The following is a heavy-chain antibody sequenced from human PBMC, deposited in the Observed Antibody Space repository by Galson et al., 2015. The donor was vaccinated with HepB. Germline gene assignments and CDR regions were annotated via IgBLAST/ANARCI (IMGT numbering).Heavy chain of an antibody. CDR2: IYWDDDK. D-gene: IGHD1-7*01. Sequence: PALVKPTQTLTLTCTFSGFSLSTSGVGVGWIRQPPGKALEWLALIYWDDDKRYSPSLKSRLTITKHTSKNQVVLTITKMDPLDTATYYCARVGITGTIGWFDPWGQGTLVTVSS. CDR1: GFSLSTSGVG. J-gene: IGHJ5*02. CDR3: ARVGITGTIGWFDP. V-gene: IGHV2-5*02.